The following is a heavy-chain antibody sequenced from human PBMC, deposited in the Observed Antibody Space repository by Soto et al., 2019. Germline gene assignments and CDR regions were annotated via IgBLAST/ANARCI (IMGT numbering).Heavy chain of an antibody. CDR1: GGTFSSYA. CDR2: IIPIFGTA. D-gene: IGHD5-18*01. V-gene: IGHV1-69*06. Sequence: QVQLVQSGAEVKKPGSSVKVSCKASGGTFSSYAISWVRQAPGQGLEWMGGIIPIFGTANYAQKFQGRVTITADKSTSTAYMELSSLRSEDTAVYYCARDRGGYSYEHYYYYGMDVWGQGTTVTVSS. CDR3: ARDRGGYSYEHYYYYGMDV. J-gene: IGHJ6*02.